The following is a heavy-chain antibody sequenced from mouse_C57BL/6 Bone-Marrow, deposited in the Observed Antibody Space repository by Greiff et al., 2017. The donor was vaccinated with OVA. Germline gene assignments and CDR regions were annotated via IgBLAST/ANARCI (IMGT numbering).Heavy chain of an antibody. V-gene: IGHV1-55*01. J-gene: IGHJ2*01. CDR3: ARFYFDY. Sequence: VHLVESGAELVKPGASVKMSCKASGYTFTSYWITWVKQRPGQGLEWIGDIYPGSGSTNYNEKFKSKATLTVDTSSRTAYMQLSSLTSEDSACYYCARFYFDYWGQGTTLTVSS. CDR2: IYPGSGST. CDR1: GYTFTSYW.